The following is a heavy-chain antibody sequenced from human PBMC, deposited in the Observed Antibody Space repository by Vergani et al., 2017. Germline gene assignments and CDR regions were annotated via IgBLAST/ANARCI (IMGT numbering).Heavy chain of an antibody. D-gene: IGHD6-13*01. J-gene: IGHJ5*02. CDR2: INAGNGNT. V-gene: IGHV1-3*01. CDR3: ARDQGIAGAGRRLFDP. CDR1: GYTFTSYA. Sequence: QVQLVQSGAEVKKPGASVKVSCKASGYTFTSYAMHWVRQAPGQRLEWMGWINAGNGNTKYSQKFQGRVTITRDTSASTAYMELSSLRSEDTAVYYCARDQGIAGAGRRLFDPWGQGTLVTVSS.